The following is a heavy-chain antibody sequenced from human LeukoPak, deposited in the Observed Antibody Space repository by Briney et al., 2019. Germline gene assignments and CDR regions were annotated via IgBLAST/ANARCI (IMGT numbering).Heavy chain of an antibody. CDR2: ISSSGMTK. J-gene: IGHJ3*01. V-gene: IGHV3-48*03. D-gene: IGHD3-16*01. CDR3: ARDLVSGAYTFDF. Sequence: GGSLRLSCTASTFTFSSYDINWVRQAPGRGLEWLSYISSSGMTKYYADSVKGRFTISRDNARNSVYLQMNSLRAGDTAVYYCARDLVSGAYTFDFWGHGTMVTVSS. CDR1: TFTFSSYD.